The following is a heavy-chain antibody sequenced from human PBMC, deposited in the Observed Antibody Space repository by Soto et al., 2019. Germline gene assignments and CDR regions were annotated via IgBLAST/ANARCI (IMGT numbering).Heavy chain of an antibody. CDR1: DGSISNYY. J-gene: IGHJ4*02. CDR2: IFSTGTS. V-gene: IGHV4-59*08. Sequence: SETLSLTCTVSDGSISNYYWAWIRQPPGKGLEWIGYIFSTGTSNYNPSLRSRVTMSVDTSQNQFSLKLSSVTAADTAVYYCARHYPIGNSWNYFDYWGRGTLVTVSS. CDR3: ARHYPIGNSWNYFDY. D-gene: IGHD5-18*01.